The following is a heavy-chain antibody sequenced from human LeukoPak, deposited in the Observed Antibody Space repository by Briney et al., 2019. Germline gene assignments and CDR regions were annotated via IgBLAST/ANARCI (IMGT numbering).Heavy chain of an antibody. D-gene: IGHD2-2*02. Sequence: GVSLRLSCAASGFTFSTYWMSWVRQAPGKGLECVANIKRDGSEKYCVDSVKGRFTIFRDDAKSSLYLQMNSLRAEDTAVYFCARVYTGNRWHFDYWGQGTLVTVSS. J-gene: IGHJ4*02. CDR2: IKRDGSEK. CDR3: ARVYTGNRWHFDY. CDR1: GFTFSTYW. V-gene: IGHV3-7*03.